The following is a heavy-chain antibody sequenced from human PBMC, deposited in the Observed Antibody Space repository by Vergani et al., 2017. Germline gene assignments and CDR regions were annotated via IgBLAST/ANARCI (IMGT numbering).Heavy chain of an antibody. CDR3: ARPHGDYVVSELDY. CDR1: GYTFTGYF. D-gene: IGHD4-17*01. CDR2: INPSSGST. J-gene: IGHJ4*02. V-gene: IGHV1-2*02. Sequence: QVQLVQSGAGVRKPGASVKVSCKTSGYTFTGYFIHWVRQAPGQGLEWMGWINPSSGSTNYAQKFQGRVPITRDTSIRTAYMEMSRLRSDDTAVYFCARPHGDYVVSELDYWGQGTLVTVSS.